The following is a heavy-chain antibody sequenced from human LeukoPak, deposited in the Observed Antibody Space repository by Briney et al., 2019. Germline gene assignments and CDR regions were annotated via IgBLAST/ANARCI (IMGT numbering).Heavy chain of an antibody. Sequence: GGSLRLSCAASGFTFFRHGMNWVRQAPGKGLEWISSISSGSDYIHYAGSVKGRFTISRDNAKNSLYLQMNSLRAEDTAVYYCARSVERFLEWLFDAFDIWGQGTMVTVSS. D-gene: IGHD3-3*01. J-gene: IGHJ3*02. CDR1: GFTFFRHG. CDR3: ARSVERFLEWLFDAFDI. CDR2: ISSGSDYI. V-gene: IGHV3-21*01.